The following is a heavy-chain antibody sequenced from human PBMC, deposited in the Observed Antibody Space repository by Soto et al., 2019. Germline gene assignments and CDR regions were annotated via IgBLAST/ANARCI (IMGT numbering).Heavy chain of an antibody. J-gene: IGHJ5*02. D-gene: IGHD4-17*01. Sequence: EMQLVESGGGLIQPGGSLRLSCAASGFTVNTHYMSWVRQAPGKGLEWVSAIYSGGSTYYADSVKGRFTISRDNSKNTLYLQMNSLRAEDTAVYYCARDTYGDYEASDPWGQGTLVTVSS. CDR1: GFTVNTHY. CDR3: ARDTYGDYEASDP. CDR2: IYSGGST. V-gene: IGHV3-53*01.